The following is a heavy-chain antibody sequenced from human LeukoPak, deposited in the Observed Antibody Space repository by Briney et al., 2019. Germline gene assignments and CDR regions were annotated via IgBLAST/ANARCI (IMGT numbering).Heavy chain of an antibody. J-gene: IGHJ4*02. V-gene: IGHV4-30-2*01. CDR1: GGSISSGDYS. CDR3: ARGTYYYGSGRQYYFDY. Sequence: SQTLSLTCAVSGGSISSGDYSWSWIRQPPGKGLEWIGCIYHSGSTYYNPSLMSRVTISVDRSKNQFSLKLSSVTAADTAVYYCARGTYYYGSGRQYYFDYWGQGTLVTVSS. CDR2: IYHSGST. D-gene: IGHD3-10*01.